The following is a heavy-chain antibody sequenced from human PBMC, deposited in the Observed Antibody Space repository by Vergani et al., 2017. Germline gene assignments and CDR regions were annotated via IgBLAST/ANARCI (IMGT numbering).Heavy chain of an antibody. D-gene: IGHD6-19*01. CDR2: ISSNGGST. J-gene: IGHJ6*02. CDR1: GFTFSSYA. Sequence: EVQLVESGGGLVQPGGSLRLSCSASGFTFSSYAMHWVRQAPGKGLEYVSAISSNGGSTYYADSVKGRFTISRDNSKNTLYLQMSSLRAEDTAVFYCAKDQQWLVNYYGMDVWGQGTTVTVSS. V-gene: IGHV3-64D*06. CDR3: AKDQQWLVNYYGMDV.